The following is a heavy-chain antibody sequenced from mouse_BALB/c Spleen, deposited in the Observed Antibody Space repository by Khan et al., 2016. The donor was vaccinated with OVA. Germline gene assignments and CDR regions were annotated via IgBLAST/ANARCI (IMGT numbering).Heavy chain of an antibody. D-gene: IGHD2-14*01. CDR2: ISSGSSTI. CDR1: GFTFSSFG. CDR3: ASIPTYFRYDVDAMDY. Sequence: EVELVESGGGLVQPGGSRKLSCAASGFTFSSFGMHWVRQAPEKGLEWVAYISSGSSTIYYADTVKGRFTISRDNPKNTLFLQMTSLRSEDTAMYYCASIPTYFRYDVDAMDYWGQGTSVTVSS. J-gene: IGHJ4*01. V-gene: IGHV5-17*02.